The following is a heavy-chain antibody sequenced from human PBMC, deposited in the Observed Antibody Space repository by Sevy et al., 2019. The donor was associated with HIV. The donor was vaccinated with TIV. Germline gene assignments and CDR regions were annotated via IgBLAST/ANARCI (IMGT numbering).Heavy chain of an antibody. CDR1: GFTVNSNY. Sequence: GGSLRLSCAASGFTVNSNYMTWVRQAPGKGLEGVSVIHSGDTTYHADSVKDRFTISWNNFKNTLYLHMSSLRAEDTAVYYCARGKSGYGYALNYWGQGTLVTVSS. CDR3: ARGKSGYGYALNY. D-gene: IGHD5-18*01. J-gene: IGHJ4*02. V-gene: IGHV3-66*01. CDR2: IHSGDTT.